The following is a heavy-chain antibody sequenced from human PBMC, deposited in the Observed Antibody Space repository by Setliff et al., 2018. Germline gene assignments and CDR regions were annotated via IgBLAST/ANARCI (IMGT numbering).Heavy chain of an antibody. CDR2: IYTSGST. CDR3: ARYSAAIRYYFDY. D-gene: IGHD6-13*01. J-gene: IGHJ4*02. Sequence: SETLSLTCTVSGGSISSGSYYWSWIRQPAGKGLEWFGHIYTSGSTNYNPSLKSRVTISVDTSKNQFSLKLSSVTAADTAVYYCARYSAAIRYYFDYWGQGTLVTVSS. V-gene: IGHV4-61*09. CDR1: GGSISSGSYY.